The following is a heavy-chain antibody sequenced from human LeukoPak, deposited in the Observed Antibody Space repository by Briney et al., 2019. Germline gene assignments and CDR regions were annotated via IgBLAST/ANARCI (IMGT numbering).Heavy chain of an antibody. CDR1: GGSFSGYY. J-gene: IGHJ6*02. V-gene: IGHV4-34*01. Sequence: SETLSLTCAVYGGSFSGYYWSWIRQPPGKGLGWIGEINHSGSTNYNPSLKSRVTISVDTSKNQFSLKLSSVTAADTAVYYCARGSLSSSSSWYSHYYYGMDVWGRGTTVTVSS. CDR2: INHSGST. D-gene: IGHD6-13*01. CDR3: ARGSLSSSSSWYSHYYYGMDV.